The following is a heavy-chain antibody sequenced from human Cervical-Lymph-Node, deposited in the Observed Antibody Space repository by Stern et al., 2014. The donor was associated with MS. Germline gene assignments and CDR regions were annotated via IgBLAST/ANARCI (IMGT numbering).Heavy chain of an antibody. D-gene: IGHD2-15*01. CDR1: GFSLSTSGVG. CDR3: ARDRGYCSGGSCYSYYYYGMDV. V-gene: IGHV2-5*02. J-gene: IGHJ6*02. Sequence: QVTLKESGPTLVKPTQTLTLTCTFSGFSLSTSGVGVGWIRQPPGKALEWLALIYWDDDKRYSPSLKSRLTITKDPSKNQVVLTMTNMDPVDTATYYCARDRGYCSGGSCYSYYYYGMDVWGQGTTVTVSS. CDR2: IYWDDDK.